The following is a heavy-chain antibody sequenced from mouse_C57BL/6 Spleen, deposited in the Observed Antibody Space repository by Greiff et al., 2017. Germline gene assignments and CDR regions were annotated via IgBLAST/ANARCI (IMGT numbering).Heavy chain of an antibody. Sequence: EVKVVESGGGLVKPGGSLKLSCAASGFTFSSYTMSWVRQTPEKRLEWVATISGGGGNTYYPDSVKGRFTISRDNAKNTLYLQMSSLRSEDTALYYCARDYGSSVYYYDYWGQGTTLTVSS. CDR2: ISGGGGNT. V-gene: IGHV5-9*01. D-gene: IGHD1-1*01. CDR1: GFTFSSYT. CDR3: ARDYGSSVYYYDY. J-gene: IGHJ2*01.